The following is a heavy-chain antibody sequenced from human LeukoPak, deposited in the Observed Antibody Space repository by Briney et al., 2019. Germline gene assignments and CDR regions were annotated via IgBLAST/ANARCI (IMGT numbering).Heavy chain of an antibody. CDR1: GFTFSSFW. CDR2: IKQDGSEK. CDR3: VYSGDYEKCY. V-gene: IGHV3-7*01. Sequence: GGSLRLSCAASGFTFSSFWMSWVRRAPGKGLEWVANIKQDGSEKYYVDSVKGRFTISRDNAKNSLYLQMNSLRAEDTAVYYCVYSGDYEKCYWGQGTLVTVSS. J-gene: IGHJ4*02. D-gene: IGHD4-17*01.